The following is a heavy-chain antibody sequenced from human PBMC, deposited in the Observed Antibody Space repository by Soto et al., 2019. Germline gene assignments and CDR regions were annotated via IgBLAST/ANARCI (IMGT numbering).Heavy chain of an antibody. Sequence: EVQLVESGGGLVKPGGSLTLSCAASGFTFSIAWMSWVRQAPGKGLEWVGRIKSKTEGGTIDYAAPVKGRFTISRDDLKNTLFLQMNSLKTEDTAVYYCTSDLLYDVLTGYYTMGYYYYMDVWGKGTTVTASS. CDR3: TSDLLYDVLTGYYTMGYYYYMDV. V-gene: IGHV3-15*01. CDR1: GFTFSIAW. J-gene: IGHJ6*03. D-gene: IGHD3-9*01. CDR2: IKSKTEGGTI.